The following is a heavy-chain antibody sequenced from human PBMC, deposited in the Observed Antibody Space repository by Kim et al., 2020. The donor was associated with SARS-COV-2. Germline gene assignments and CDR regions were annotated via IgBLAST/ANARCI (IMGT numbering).Heavy chain of an antibody. J-gene: IGHJ6*02. V-gene: IGHV3-21*01. D-gene: IGHD2-15*01. CDR3: AGGQDDLTYYYGMDV. Sequence: AGAGKVRFTISRDNAKNSLYLQMNSLRAEDTAVYYCAGGQDDLTYYYGMDVWGQGTTVTVSS.